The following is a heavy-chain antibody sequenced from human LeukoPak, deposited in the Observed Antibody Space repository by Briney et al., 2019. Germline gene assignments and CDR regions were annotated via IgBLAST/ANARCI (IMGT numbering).Heavy chain of an antibody. CDR1: GGSISSYY. D-gene: IGHD3-22*01. V-gene: IGHV4-59*01. J-gene: IGHJ4*02. CDR2: IYYSEST. Sequence: TSETLSLTCTVSGGSISSYYWSWIRQPPGKGLEWIGYIYYSESTNYNPSLKSRVTISVDTSKNQFSLKLSSVTAADTAVYYCARSIEAYFDYWGQGTLVTVSS. CDR3: ARSIEAYFDY.